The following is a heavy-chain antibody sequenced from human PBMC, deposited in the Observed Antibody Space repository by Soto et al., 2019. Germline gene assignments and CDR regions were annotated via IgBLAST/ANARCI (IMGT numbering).Heavy chain of an antibody. J-gene: IGHJ6*02. Sequence: QTLSLTCAISGDSVSSNSAAWNWIRQSPSRGLEWLGRTYYRSKWYNDYAVSVKSRITINPDTSKNQFSLQLNSVTPEDTAVYYCARDGGYCSSTSCSYYYYGMDVWGQGTTVTVSS. CDR1: GDSVSSNSAA. CDR3: ARDGGYCSSTSCSYYYYGMDV. CDR2: TYYRSKWYN. D-gene: IGHD2-2*01. V-gene: IGHV6-1*01.